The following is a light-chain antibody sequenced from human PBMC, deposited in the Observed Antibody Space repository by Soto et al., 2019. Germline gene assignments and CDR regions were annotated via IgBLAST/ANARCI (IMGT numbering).Light chain of an antibody. CDR1: PSVSSN. Sequence: EIVMTQSPATLSVSPGERATLSCRASPSVSSNLDWYQQKPGHAPSLLISGPSTRATGIPARFSGSGSGTAFTLTISRLQSEDFAVYDGQQYNNWPPPLTFGGGTEVEIK. J-gene: IGKJ4*01. CDR2: GPS. CDR3: QQYNNWPPPLT. V-gene: IGKV3-15*01.